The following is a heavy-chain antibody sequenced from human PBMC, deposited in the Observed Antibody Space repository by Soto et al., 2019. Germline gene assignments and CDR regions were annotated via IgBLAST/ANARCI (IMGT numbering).Heavy chain of an antibody. J-gene: IGHJ3*02. CDR2: IYHTGST. D-gene: IGHD2-15*01. Sequence: QVQLLESGPGLVKPSQTLSLTCTVSGGSMSRGDYYWSWIRQPPGKGLEWIGFIYHTGSTYYSPSLKNRVATSVHTSQNLFYLKRSSVTAADPAVYFCPSAPLYADGGLSHVFDIWGQGTMLTVSS. CDR1: GGSMSRGDYY. V-gene: IGHV4-30-4*01. CDR3: PSAPLYADGGLSHVFDI.